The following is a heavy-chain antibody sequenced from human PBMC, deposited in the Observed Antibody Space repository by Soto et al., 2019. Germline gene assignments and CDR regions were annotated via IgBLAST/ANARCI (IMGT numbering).Heavy chain of an antibody. J-gene: IGHJ4*02. D-gene: IGHD3-3*01. CDR1: GFTFSSYA. V-gene: IGHV3-30-3*01. CDR2: ISYDGSNK. Sequence: GGPLRLSCAASGFTFSSYAMHWVRQAPGKGLEWVAVISYDGSNKYYADSVKGRFTISRDNSKNTLYLQMNSLRTEDTAVYYCARHKRDLRFLEWSYYFDYWGQGTLVTVSS. CDR3: ARHKRDLRFLEWSYYFDY.